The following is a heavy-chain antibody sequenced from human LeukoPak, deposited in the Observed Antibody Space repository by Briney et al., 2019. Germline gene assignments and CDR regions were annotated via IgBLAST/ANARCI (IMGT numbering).Heavy chain of an antibody. D-gene: IGHD7-27*01. V-gene: IGHV1-18*01. CDR3: ARSPIGLGFFDY. CDR2: IRGDNGNT. Sequence: ASVKVSCKASGYTFSNYGISWVRQAPGQGLEWVGWIRGDNGNTNYAQKLQGRVTMTRDTSISTAYMELSSLRSDDTAVYYCARSPIGLGFFDYWGQGTLVTVSS. CDR1: GYTFSNYG. J-gene: IGHJ4*02.